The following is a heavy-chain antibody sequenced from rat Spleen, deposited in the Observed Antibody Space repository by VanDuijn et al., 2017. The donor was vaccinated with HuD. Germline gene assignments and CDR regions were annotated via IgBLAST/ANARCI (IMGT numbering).Heavy chain of an antibody. CDR2: IIYVGSST. CDR3: ARHPDYSNYFDY. V-gene: IGHV5-29*01. Sequence: EVQLVESDGGLVRPGRSLKLSCATSGFTFTDFYMAWVRQPPTKGLGWFATIIYVGSSTYYRDSGKGRFTVSRDNAKSTLYLQMDSLRSEDTATYYCARHPDYSNYFDYWGQGVMVTVSS. CDR1: GFTFTDFY. D-gene: IGHD1-1*01. J-gene: IGHJ2*01.